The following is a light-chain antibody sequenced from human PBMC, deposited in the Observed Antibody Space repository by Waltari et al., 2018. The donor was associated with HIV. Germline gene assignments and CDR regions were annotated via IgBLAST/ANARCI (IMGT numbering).Light chain of an antibody. CDR2: KDI. CDR1: DLPQKY. V-gene: IGLV3-25*03. Sequence: SYELTQTPSVSVSPGQTARISCSRGDLPQKYSSWYGQKPGQAPVLIIYKDIERPSGIPERISGSRSGTGVTLTISDVQAEDEGDYYCQSTDHDGTWVFGGGTKLTVL. J-gene: IGLJ3*02. CDR3: QSTDHDGTWV.